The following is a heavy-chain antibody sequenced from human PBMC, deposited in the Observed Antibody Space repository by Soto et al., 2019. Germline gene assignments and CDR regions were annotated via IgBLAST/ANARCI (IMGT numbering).Heavy chain of an antibody. CDR3: ARDTAGGGV. Sequence: EVQLVESGGALVQPGGSLRLSCAASGFTVSNNYMTWVRQPPGKGLEWVSIIYSGGSTYYADSVKGRFTISRDNSKNTLLLQMNSLRVEDTAVYYCARDTAGGGVWGQGTTVTVSS. CDR1: GFTVSNNY. J-gene: IGHJ6*02. V-gene: IGHV3-66*01. D-gene: IGHD5-18*01. CDR2: IYSGGST.